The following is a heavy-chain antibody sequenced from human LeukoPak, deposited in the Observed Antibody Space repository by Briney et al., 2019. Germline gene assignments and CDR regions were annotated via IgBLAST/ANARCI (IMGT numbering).Heavy chain of an antibody. J-gene: IGHJ4*02. CDR1: GDSVSTNSVA. CDR2: TSYRSKWYN. D-gene: IGHD5-24*01. V-gene: IGHV6-1*01. Sequence: SQTLSPTCAISGDSVSTNSVAWNWIRQPPSRGLEWLGRTSYRSKWYNDYAVSVKSRITITPDTSKNQFSLQLNSVTPEDTAVYYCAREAEITRFDYWGQGTLVTVSS. CDR3: AREAEITRFDY.